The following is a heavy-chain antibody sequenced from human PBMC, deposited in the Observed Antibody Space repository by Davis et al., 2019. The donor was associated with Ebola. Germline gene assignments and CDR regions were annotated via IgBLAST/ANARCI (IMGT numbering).Heavy chain of an antibody. CDR1: GFTFSSYG. J-gene: IGHJ6*03. CDR3: ARGGYYYSYMDV. Sequence: GESLKISCAASGFTFSSYGMHWVRQAPGKGLEWVAVISYDGSNKYYADSVKGRFTISRDNSKNTLYLQMNSLRAEDTAVYYCARGGYYYSYMDVWGKGTTVTVSS. V-gene: IGHV3-30*03. CDR2: ISYDGSNK.